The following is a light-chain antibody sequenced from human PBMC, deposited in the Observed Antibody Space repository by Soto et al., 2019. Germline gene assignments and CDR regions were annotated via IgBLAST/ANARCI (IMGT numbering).Light chain of an antibody. CDR1: QSVSVNS. V-gene: IGKV3-20*01. CDR3: RQYGGSPFT. Sequence: EIVLTQSPGTLSLSPGERATLSCRASQSVSVNSLAWYQQKGGQAPRLLIYAASTRATGVPDRFSGTGSGTDFALTISRLETDDSDVYYCRQYGGSPFTLGPGTKVDIK. J-gene: IGKJ3*01. CDR2: AAS.